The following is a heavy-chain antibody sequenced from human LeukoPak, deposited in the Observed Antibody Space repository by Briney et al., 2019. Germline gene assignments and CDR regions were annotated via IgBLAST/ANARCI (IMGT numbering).Heavy chain of an antibody. Sequence: PSETLSLTCTVSGGSISSGDYYWSWIRQPPGKGLEWIGYIHSSGNTNYNPALKSRVTISVDTSKNQFSLKVTSVTAADTAVYYCAGHLYSATYYYWGQGTLVTISS. CDR2: IHSSGNT. J-gene: IGHJ4*02. V-gene: IGHV4-61*08. CDR3: AGHLYSATYYY. CDR1: GGSISSGDYY. D-gene: IGHD1-26*01.